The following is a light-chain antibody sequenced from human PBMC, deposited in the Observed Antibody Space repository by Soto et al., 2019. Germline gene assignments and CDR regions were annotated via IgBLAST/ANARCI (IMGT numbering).Light chain of an antibody. CDR2: AAS. CDR3: QQYDSLVT. J-gene: IGKJ5*01. Sequence: DIQRTRSPSAVYASVGDRVTTTCQASQDIDNYVNWYQQKPGKAPKLLIHAASNLETGVPSRFSGSGSGTAFSFTISSLQPEDLATYYCQQYDSLVTFGQGTRLEIK. V-gene: IGKV1-33*01. CDR1: QDIDNY.